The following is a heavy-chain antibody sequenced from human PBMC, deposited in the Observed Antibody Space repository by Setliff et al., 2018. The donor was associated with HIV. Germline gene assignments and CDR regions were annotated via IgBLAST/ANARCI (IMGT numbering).Heavy chain of an antibody. D-gene: IGHD1-26*01. J-gene: IGHJ6*03. Sequence: SVKVSCKASGYSFTTYALHWVRQAPGQGLEWMGGIIPFLGTANYAQQFQGRVTISADESTSTAHLDLRSLRSDDTAIYYCARTPVSFPGAHTTFYFYYMDIWGKGTTVTVSS. CDR1: GYSFTTYA. V-gene: IGHV1-69*13. CDR3: ARTPVSFPGAHTTFYFYYMDI. CDR2: IIPFLGTA.